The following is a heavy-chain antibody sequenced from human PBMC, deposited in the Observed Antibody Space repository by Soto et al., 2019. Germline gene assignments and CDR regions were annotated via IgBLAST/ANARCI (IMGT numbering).Heavy chain of an antibody. CDR2: ISAYNGNT. Sequence: QLQLVQSGGEVRKPGASVKVSCKASGYTFQNYGIRWVRQAPGQGLEWMGWISAYNGNTNYAQNLQGSVSMTSDTSTSTAYTGLTSPRSCDRAVYYCAKVATADFRRSSGDSDYWGPGTLI. D-gene: IGHD3-3*01. CDR1: GYTFQNYG. CDR3: AKVATADFRRSSGDSDY. J-gene: IGHJ4*02. V-gene: IGHV1-18*01.